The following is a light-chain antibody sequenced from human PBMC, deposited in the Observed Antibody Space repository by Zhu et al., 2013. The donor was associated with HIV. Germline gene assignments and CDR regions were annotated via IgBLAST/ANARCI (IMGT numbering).Light chain of an antibody. Sequence: DIQMTQSPSSVSASVGDTVTITCRASQDISGWLSWYQQKPGQAPKLLIYVASILQSGVPLRFSGGASGTGFTLTISSLQPEDIATYYCQQYDNLLSFGGGTKVEIK. CDR2: VAS. CDR1: QDISGW. J-gene: IGKJ4*01. V-gene: IGKV1-12*02. CDR3: QQYDNLLS.